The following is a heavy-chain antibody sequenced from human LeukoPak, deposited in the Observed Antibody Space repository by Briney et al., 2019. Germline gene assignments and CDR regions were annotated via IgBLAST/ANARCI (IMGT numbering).Heavy chain of an antibody. CDR3: ASRDFWSGYLGYWYFDL. J-gene: IGHJ2*01. CDR2: IIPIFGTA. Sequence: SVKVSCKASGGTFSSYAISWVRQAPGQGLEWMGGIIPIFGTANYAQKFQGRVTITTDESTSTAYMELSSLRSEDTAVYYCASRDFWSGYLGYWYFDLWGRGTLVTVSS. CDR1: GGTFSSYA. V-gene: IGHV1-69*05. D-gene: IGHD3-3*01.